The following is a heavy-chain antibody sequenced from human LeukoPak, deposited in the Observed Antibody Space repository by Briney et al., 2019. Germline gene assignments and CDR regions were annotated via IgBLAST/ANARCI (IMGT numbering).Heavy chain of an antibody. CDR3: ARDAPRLGTADY. CDR1: GYTFTSYY. Sequence: ASVKVSCKASGYTFTSYYMHWVRQAPGQGLEWMGIINPSGGSTSYAQKFQGRVTMTRDTSTSTAYMELRSLRSDDTAVYYCARDAPRLGTADYWGQGTLVTVSS. V-gene: IGHV1-46*01. J-gene: IGHJ4*02. CDR2: INPSGGST. D-gene: IGHD2-8*02.